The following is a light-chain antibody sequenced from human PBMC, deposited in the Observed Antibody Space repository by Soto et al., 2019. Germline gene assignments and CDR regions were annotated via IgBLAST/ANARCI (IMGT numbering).Light chain of an antibody. Sequence: LTQSPATLRLSPGEGATLSCRASQRVXSSLAWCKKKPGKAPRLLTACASSMATGSPDRLSGSGSATDFTLTISRLDPEDFAVYYCQQYGSATWTFGQGTKVDIK. J-gene: IGKJ1*01. CDR3: QQYGSATWT. CDR2: CAS. CDR1: QRVXSS. V-gene: IGKV3-20*01.